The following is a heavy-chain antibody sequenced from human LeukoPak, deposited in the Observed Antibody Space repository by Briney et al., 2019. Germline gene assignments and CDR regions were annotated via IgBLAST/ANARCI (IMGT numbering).Heavy chain of an antibody. D-gene: IGHD3-3*01. CDR3: AKANSGYYLSWFDP. CDR2: ISGSGGST. Sequence: GGSLRLSCAASGFTFSSYGMSWVRQAPGKGLEWVSAISGSGGSTYYADSVKGRFTISRDNSKNTLYLQMNSLRAEDTAVYYCAKANSGYYLSWFDPWGQGTLVTVSS. CDR1: GFTFSSYG. J-gene: IGHJ5*02. V-gene: IGHV3-23*01.